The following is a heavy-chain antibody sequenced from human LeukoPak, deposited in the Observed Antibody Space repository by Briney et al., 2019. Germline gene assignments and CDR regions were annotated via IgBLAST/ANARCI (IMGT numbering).Heavy chain of an antibody. Sequence: GGSLRLSCAASGFTFTSYGMSWVRQAPGKGLEWVSVISGSGSSTYYAHSVKGRFTISRDNAKNSLYLQMNSLRAEDTAVYYCAELGITMIGGVWGKGTTVTISS. J-gene: IGHJ6*04. CDR1: GFTFTSYG. CDR2: ISGSGSST. D-gene: IGHD3-10*02. V-gene: IGHV3-23*01. CDR3: AELGITMIGGV.